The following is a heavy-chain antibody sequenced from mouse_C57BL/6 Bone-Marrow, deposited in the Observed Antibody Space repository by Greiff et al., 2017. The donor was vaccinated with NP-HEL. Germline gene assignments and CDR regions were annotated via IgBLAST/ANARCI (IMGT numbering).Heavy chain of an antibody. Sequence: EVQRVESGGGLVQPGGSLKLSCAASGFTFSDYYMYWVRQTPEKRLEWVAYISNGGGSTYYPDTVKGRFTISRDNAKNTLYLQMSRLKSEDTAMYYCARQYVSAAKDYWGQGTSVTVSS. CDR1: GFTFSDYY. D-gene: IGHD2-14*01. CDR3: ARQYVSAAKDY. J-gene: IGHJ4*01. CDR2: ISNGGGST. V-gene: IGHV5-12*01.